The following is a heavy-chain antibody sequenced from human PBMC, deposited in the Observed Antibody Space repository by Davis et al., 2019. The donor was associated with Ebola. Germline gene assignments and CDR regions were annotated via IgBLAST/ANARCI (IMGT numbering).Heavy chain of an antibody. CDR1: GGSISSSNW. D-gene: IGHD3-10*01. CDR3: ATMVQGVYYYYYGMDV. Sequence: PSETLSLTCAVSGGSISSSNWWSWVRQSPGKGLEWIGEIYHSGSTNYNPSLKSRVTISVDKSKNQFSLKLSSVTAADTAVYYCATMVQGVYYYYYGMDVWGQGTTVTVSS. CDR2: IYHSGST. J-gene: IGHJ6*02. V-gene: IGHV4-4*02.